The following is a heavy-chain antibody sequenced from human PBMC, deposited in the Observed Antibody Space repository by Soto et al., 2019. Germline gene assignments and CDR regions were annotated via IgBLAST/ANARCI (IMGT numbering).Heavy chain of an antibody. J-gene: IGHJ6*02. CDR1: GYSFTSYW. CDR3: ARQDSSSWSRYYYYYGMDV. CDR2: IYPGDSDT. V-gene: IGHV5-51*01. D-gene: IGHD6-13*01. Sequence: GESLKISCKGSGYSFTSYWIGWVRQMPGKGLEWMGIIYPGDSDTRYSPSFQGQVTISADKSISTAYLQWSSLKASDTAMYYCARQDSSSWSRYYYYYGMDVWGQGTTVTVSS.